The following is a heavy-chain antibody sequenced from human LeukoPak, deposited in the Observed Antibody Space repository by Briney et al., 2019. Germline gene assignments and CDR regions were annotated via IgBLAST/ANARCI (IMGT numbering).Heavy chain of an antibody. CDR3: ATSYGGFDAFDI. D-gene: IGHD3-16*01. J-gene: IGHJ3*02. CDR1: GFTFSSYG. CDR2: ISSSSSYI. V-gene: IGHV3-21*01. Sequence: PGGSLRLSCAASGFTFSSYGMHWVRQAPGKGLEWVSSISSSSSYIYYADSVKGRFTISRDNSKNTLYLQMNSLRAEDTAVYYCATSYGGFDAFDIWGQGTMVTVSS.